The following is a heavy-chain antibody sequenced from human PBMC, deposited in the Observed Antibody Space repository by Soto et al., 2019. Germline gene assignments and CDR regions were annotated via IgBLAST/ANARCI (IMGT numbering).Heavy chain of an antibody. Sequence: WGSLRRSCSASGCTFSSYGMHWLRQAPGTGRKWVAVISYDGSNKDYADSVKGRFTISRDNSKNTLYLQMNSLRAEDTAVYYCAKDKSYYYDSSGYLDYWRQGTLVLLSS. V-gene: IGHV3-30*18. J-gene: IGHJ4*02. CDR2: ISYDGSNK. CDR3: AKDKSYYYDSSGYLDY. CDR1: GCTFSSYG. D-gene: IGHD3-22*01.